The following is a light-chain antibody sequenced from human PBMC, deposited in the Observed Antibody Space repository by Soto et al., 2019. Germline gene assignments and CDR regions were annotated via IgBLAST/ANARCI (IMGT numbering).Light chain of an antibody. Sequence: DIQMTQSPSTLSASVGDRVTITCRASQTISSWLAWYQQKPGKAPNLLIYKASTLESGVPSRFSGSGSGTEFTLTISSLQPGEVATYYCQQYDSDYWTFGQGTKVDIK. CDR1: QTISSW. CDR2: KAS. J-gene: IGKJ1*01. V-gene: IGKV1-5*03. CDR3: QQYDSDYWT.